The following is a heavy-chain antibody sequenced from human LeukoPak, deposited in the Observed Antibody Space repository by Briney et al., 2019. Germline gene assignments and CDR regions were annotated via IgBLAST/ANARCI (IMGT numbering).Heavy chain of an antibody. V-gene: IGHV3-33*01. J-gene: IGHJ4*02. Sequence: GGSLRLSCEGSGFTFSDYGLHWVRQAPGRGLEWVVLIWYDGSHTYYADSVKGRFTISRDNSKNTLYLQMNSLRAEDTALYYCARNPVRNAYYRDSTRYWGQGTLVTVSS. D-gene: IGHD3-16*01. CDR1: GFTFSDYG. CDR3: ARNPVRNAYYRDSTRY. CDR2: IWYDGSHT.